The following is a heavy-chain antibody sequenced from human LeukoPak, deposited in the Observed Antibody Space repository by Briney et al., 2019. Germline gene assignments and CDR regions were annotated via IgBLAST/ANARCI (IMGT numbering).Heavy chain of an antibody. Sequence: GRSLRLSCAASGFTFDDYAMHWVRQAPGKGLEWVSGISWNSGSIGYADSVKGRFTTSRDNAKNSLYLQMNSLRAEDTALYYCAKWGSSGWYSYWGQGTLVTVSS. CDR2: ISWNSGSI. D-gene: IGHD6-19*01. CDR3: AKWGSSGWYSY. J-gene: IGHJ4*02. CDR1: GFTFDDYA. V-gene: IGHV3-9*01.